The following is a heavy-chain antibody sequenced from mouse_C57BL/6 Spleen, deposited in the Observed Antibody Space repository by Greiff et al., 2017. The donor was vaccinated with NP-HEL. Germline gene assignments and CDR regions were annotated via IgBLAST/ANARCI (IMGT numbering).Heavy chain of an antibody. D-gene: IGHD3-3*01. J-gene: IGHJ1*03. CDR1: GYSITSGYY. Sequence: EVQRVESGPGLVKPSQSLSLTCSVTGYSITSGYYWNWIRQFPGNKLEWMGYISYDGSNNYNPSLKNRISITRDTSKNQFFLKLNSVTTEDTATYYCARGGRGYFDVWGTRTTVTVSS. CDR2: ISYDGSN. CDR3: ARGGRGYFDV. V-gene: IGHV3-6*01.